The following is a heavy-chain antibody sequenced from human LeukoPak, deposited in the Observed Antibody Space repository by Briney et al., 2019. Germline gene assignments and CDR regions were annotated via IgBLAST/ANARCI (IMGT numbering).Heavy chain of an antibody. Sequence: PSETLSLTCAVYGGSFSSYYWSWIRQPAGKGLEYIGRIYTSGSTNYNPSLKSRVTISVDTSKNQFSLKLSSVTAADTAVYYCAREPGTFDYPYMDVWGKGTTVTISS. CDR2: IYTSGST. CDR1: GGSFSSYY. CDR3: AREPGTFDYPYMDV. D-gene: IGHD3-16*01. J-gene: IGHJ6*03. V-gene: IGHV4-4*07.